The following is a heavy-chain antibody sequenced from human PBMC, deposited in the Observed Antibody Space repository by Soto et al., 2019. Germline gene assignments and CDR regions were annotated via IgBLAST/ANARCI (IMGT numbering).Heavy chain of an antibody. CDR3: ARGTSWQLPFDY. Sequence: SETLSLTCTVSGDSFGTYYWSWIRQSPGRGLECIGYIYFSGGTNYNPSLKSRVTISVDTSKSQFYLSLTSVTAADTAVYYCARGTSWQLPFDYWGQGTLVTVSS. J-gene: IGHJ4*02. V-gene: IGHV4-59*01. D-gene: IGHD6-13*01. CDR1: GDSFGTYY. CDR2: IYFSGGT.